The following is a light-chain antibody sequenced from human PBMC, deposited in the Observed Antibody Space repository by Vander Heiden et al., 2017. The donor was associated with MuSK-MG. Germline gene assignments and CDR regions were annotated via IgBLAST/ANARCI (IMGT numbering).Light chain of an antibody. CDR3: QQDNSYPWT. J-gene: IGKJ1*01. V-gene: IGKV1-5*03. CDR2: KAS. CDR1: QSISSW. Sequence: DIQMTQSPSTLSASVGDRVTITCRASQSISSWLAWYQQKPGNAPKLLIYKASSLESGVPSRFSGSGSGTEFTLTISSLQADDVATYYCQQDNSYPWTFGQGTKVEIK.